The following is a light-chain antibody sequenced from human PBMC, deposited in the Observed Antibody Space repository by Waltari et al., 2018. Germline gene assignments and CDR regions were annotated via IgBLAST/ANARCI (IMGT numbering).Light chain of an antibody. Sequence: DIVMTQSPLSLPVTPGEPASIACRFSQSLLHSKGYNYLDWYLQKPGPSPQLMIYLGSNRASGVPDRFSGSGSGTDFTLNISRVEAEDVGVYYCMQALQIPPTFGGGTKVEI. CDR1: QSLLHSKGYNY. CDR2: LGS. J-gene: IGKJ4*01. CDR3: MQALQIPPT. V-gene: IGKV2-28*01.